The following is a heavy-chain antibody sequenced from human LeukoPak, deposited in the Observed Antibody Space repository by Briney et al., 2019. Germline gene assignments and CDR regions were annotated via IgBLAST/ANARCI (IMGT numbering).Heavy chain of an antibody. CDR1: GGSISSYY. CDR2: IFTPGGA. Sequence: SETLSLTCTVSGGSISSYYWSWIRQPAGKGLEWNGRIFTPGGANYNPSLKRRVTMSLDTSKNLFSLKLNSVTAADTAVYYCVRDGPSWGLLWGQGALVTVSS. V-gene: IGHV4-4*07. CDR3: VRDGPSWGLL. D-gene: IGHD7-27*01. J-gene: IGHJ4*02.